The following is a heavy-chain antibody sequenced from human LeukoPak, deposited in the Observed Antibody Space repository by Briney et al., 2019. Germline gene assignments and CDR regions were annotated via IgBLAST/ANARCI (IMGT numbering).Heavy chain of an antibody. Sequence: KPSETLSLTCTVSGGSISSSSYYWGWIRQPPGKGLEWIGSIYYSGSTYYNPSLKSRVTISVDTSKNQFSLKLSSVTAADTAVYYCARDYCSSTSCYVFDYWGQGTLVTVSS. D-gene: IGHD2-2*01. J-gene: IGHJ4*02. V-gene: IGHV4-39*07. CDR3: ARDYCSSTSCYVFDY. CDR2: IYYSGST. CDR1: GGSISSSSYY.